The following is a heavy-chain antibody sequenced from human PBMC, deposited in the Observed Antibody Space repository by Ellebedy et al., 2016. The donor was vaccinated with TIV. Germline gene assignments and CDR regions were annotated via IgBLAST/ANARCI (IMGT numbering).Heavy chain of an antibody. J-gene: IGHJ6*02. CDR3: ARGGYYYGMDV. CDR2: ISYVSSDI. V-gene: IGHV3-48*02. Sequence: GESLKIPCAAAGFRFRSYSMNWVRQAPGQGLEWIAYISYVSSDILYADSVKGRFTISRDNAKNSLYLQMNSLRDGDTAVYYCARGGYYYGMDVWGQGTTVTVSS. CDR1: GFRFRSYS.